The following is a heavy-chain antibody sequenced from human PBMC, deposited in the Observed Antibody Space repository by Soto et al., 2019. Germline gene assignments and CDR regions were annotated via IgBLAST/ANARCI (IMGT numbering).Heavy chain of an antibody. CDR2: IYYSGST. CDR1: GGSISSYY. J-gene: IGHJ6*02. CDR3: AREGPLGGGMDV. Sequence: QVQLQESGPGLVKPSETLSLTCTVSGGSISSYYWSWIRQPPGKGLEWIGYIYYSGSTNYNPSLKSRVTISVDTSKNQFSLKLSSVTAADTAVYYCAREGPLGGGMDVWGQGTTVTVSS. V-gene: IGHV4-59*01. D-gene: IGHD3-16*01.